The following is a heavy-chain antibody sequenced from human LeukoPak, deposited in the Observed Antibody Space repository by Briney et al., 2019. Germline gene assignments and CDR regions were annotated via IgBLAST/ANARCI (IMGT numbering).Heavy chain of an antibody. V-gene: IGHV3-21*01. CDR2: ISSSSSYI. Sequence: GGSLRLSCAVSGFTFSNYVMIWVRQAPGKGLEWVSSISSSSSYIYYADSVKGRFTISRDNAKNSPYLQMNSLRAEDTAVYYCARDSAEVGASPVKGYWGQGTLVTVSS. CDR1: GFTFSNYV. CDR3: ARDSAEVGASPVKGY. D-gene: IGHD1-26*01. J-gene: IGHJ4*02.